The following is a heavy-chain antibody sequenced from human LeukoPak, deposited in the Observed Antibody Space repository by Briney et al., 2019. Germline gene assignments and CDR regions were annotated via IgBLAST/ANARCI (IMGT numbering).Heavy chain of an antibody. CDR2: INHSGST. V-gene: IGHV4-34*01. J-gene: IGHJ5*02. CDR1: GGSFSGYY. Sequence: SETLSLTCAVYGGSFSGYYWSWIRQPPGKGLEWIGEINHSGSTNYNPSLKSRVTISVDTSKNQFSLKLSSVTAADTAVYYCXXXXXXXXXDRGGPSNWFDPWGQGTLVTVSS. CDR3: XXXXXXXXXDRGGPSNWFDP. D-gene: IGHD3-10*01.